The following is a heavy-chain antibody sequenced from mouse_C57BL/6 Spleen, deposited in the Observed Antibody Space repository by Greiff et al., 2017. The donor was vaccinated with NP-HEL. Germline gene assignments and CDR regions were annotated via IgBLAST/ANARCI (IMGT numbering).Heavy chain of an antibody. CDR3: ARSGKIFSSMDY. V-gene: IGHV1-72*01. Sequence: VQLQQPGAELVKPGASVKLSCKASGYTFTSYWMHWVKQRPGRGLEWIGRIDPNSGGTKYNAKLKSKATRTVDKPSSTAYMQLSSQTSEDSAVYYCARSGKIFSSMDYWGQGTSVTVSS. CDR2: IDPNSGGT. D-gene: IGHD1-2*01. J-gene: IGHJ4*01. CDR1: GYTFTSYW.